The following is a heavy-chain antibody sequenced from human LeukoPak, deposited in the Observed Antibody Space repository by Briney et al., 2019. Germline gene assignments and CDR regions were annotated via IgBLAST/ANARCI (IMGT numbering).Heavy chain of an antibody. CDR3: ARDSGTTGEVKFDP. CDR2: IYTSGTI. J-gene: IGHJ5*02. Sequence: TSETLSLTRTVSGGSISSYYWSWIRQPAGTALEWIGHIYTSGTITYNPSLKSRVTMSVDTSKNQFSLKLSSVTAADTAVYYCARDSGTTGEVKFDPWGQGTLVTVSS. V-gene: IGHV4-4*07. CDR1: GGSISSYY. D-gene: IGHD3-10*01.